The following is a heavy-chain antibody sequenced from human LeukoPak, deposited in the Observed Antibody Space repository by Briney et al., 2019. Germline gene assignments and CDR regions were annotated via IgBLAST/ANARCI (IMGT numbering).Heavy chain of an antibody. Sequence: GGSLRLSCAASGFTFSNAWMSWVRQAPGKGLEWVGRIKSKTDGGTTDYAAPVKGRFTISRDDSKNTLYLQMNSLKTEDTAVYSCTRDWMYYYDSSGYYYWGQGTLVTVSS. V-gene: IGHV3-15*01. D-gene: IGHD3-22*01. CDR1: GFTFSNAW. J-gene: IGHJ4*02. CDR2: IKSKTDGGTT. CDR3: TRDWMYYYDSSGYYY.